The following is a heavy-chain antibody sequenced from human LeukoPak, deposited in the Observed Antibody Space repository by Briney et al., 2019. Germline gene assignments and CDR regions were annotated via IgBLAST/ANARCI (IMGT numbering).Heavy chain of an antibody. J-gene: IGHJ4*02. CDR2: ISGSGGST. D-gene: IGHD5-18*01. Sequence: GGSLRLSCAASGFTFSSYGMSWVRQAPGKGLEWVSAISGSGGSTYYADSVKGRFTISRDNSKNTLYLQMNSLRAEDTAVYYCAKDRDSYGFGYYFDYWGQGTLVTVSS. CDR3: AKDRDSYGFGYYFDY. V-gene: IGHV3-23*01. CDR1: GFTFSSYG.